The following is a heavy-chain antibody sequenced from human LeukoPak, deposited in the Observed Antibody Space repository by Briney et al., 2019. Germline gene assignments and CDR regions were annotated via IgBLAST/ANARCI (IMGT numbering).Heavy chain of an antibody. CDR3: ARLQNYYGSGSYYTSRPYFDY. CDR2: IYYSGGT. V-gene: IGHV4-39*07. Sequence: PSETLSLTCTVSGGSISSSSYYWGWIRQPPGKGLEWIGSIYYSGGTYYNPSLKSRVTISVDTSKNQFSLKLSSVTAADKAVYYCARLQNYYGSGSYYTSRPYFDYWGQGTLVTVSS. CDR1: GGSISSSSYY. D-gene: IGHD3-10*01. J-gene: IGHJ4*02.